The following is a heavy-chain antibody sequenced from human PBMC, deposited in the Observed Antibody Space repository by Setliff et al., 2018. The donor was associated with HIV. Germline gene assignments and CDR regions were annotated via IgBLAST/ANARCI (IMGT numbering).Heavy chain of an antibody. Sequence: SLRLSCAASGFTFNSYSMNWVRQAPGKGLEWVSSISSSNSYKHYADSVKGRFTISRDNAKNSLYLQMNSLRVEDTAVYYCARDEDGYNHFDFWGQGTLVTVSS. D-gene: IGHD5-12*01. CDR1: GFTFNSYS. J-gene: IGHJ4*02. CDR3: ARDEDGYNHFDF. CDR2: ISSSNSYK. V-gene: IGHV3-21*01.